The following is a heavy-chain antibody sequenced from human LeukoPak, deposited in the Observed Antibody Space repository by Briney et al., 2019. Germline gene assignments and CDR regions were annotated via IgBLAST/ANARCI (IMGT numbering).Heavy chain of an antibody. Sequence: SQTLSLTCAISGDSVSSNSAAWNWIRQSPSRGPEWLGRTYYRSKWYNDYAVSVKSRITINPDTSKNQFSLQLNSVTPEDTAVYYCARERDDYYDSSGYYPSGYFDYWGQGTLVTVSS. J-gene: IGHJ4*02. V-gene: IGHV6-1*01. D-gene: IGHD3-22*01. CDR1: GDSVSSNSAA. CDR2: TYYRSKWYN. CDR3: ARERDDYYDSSGYYPSGYFDY.